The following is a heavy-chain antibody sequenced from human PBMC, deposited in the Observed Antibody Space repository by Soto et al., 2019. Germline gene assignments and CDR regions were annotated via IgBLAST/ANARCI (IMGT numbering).Heavy chain of an antibody. CDR3: AREFYCGGDCPTPGYFDY. J-gene: IGHJ4*02. CDR2: IYYSGST. V-gene: IGHV4-31*03. CDR1: GGSISSGGYY. Sequence: QVQLQESGPGLVKPSQTLSLTCTVSGGSISSGGYYWSWIRQHPGKGLEWIGYIYYSGSTYYNPSLKSRVTISVDTSKNQFSLKLSSVTAADTAVYYCAREFYCGGDCPTPGYFDYRGQGTLVTVSS. D-gene: IGHD2-21*02.